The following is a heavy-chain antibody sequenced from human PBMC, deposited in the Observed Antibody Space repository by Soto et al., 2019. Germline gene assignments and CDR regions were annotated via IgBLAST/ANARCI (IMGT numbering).Heavy chain of an antibody. CDR2: ISGSGGST. CDR1: GFTFSSYA. V-gene: IGHV3-23*01. J-gene: IGHJ5*02. D-gene: IGHD2-15*01. CDR3: AKDRGYCSGGSCYSGDNWFDP. Sequence: EVQLLESGGGLVQPGGSLRLSCAASGFTFSSYAMSWVRQAPGQGLEWVSAISGSGGSTYYADSVKGRFTISRDNSKNTLYLQMNSLRAEDTAVYYCAKDRGYCSGGSCYSGDNWFDPWGQGTLVTVSS.